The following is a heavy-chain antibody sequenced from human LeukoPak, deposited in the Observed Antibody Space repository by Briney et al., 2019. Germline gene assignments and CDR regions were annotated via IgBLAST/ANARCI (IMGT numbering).Heavy chain of an antibody. J-gene: IGHJ4*02. CDR1: GGSISSSSYH. Sequence: PSETLSLTCTVSGGSISSSSYHWGWIRQPPGKGLEWIGSIYYGGSTYYNPSLKSRVTISVDTSKNQFSLKLSSVTAADTAVYYCARQYRDRPLTGFDYWGQGTLVTVSS. V-gene: IGHV4-39*01. CDR3: ARQYRDRPLTGFDY. CDR2: IYYGGST. D-gene: IGHD2-15*01.